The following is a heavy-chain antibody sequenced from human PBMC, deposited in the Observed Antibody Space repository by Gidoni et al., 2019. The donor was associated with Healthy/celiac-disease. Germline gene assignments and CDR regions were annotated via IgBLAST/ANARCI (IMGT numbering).Heavy chain of an antibody. J-gene: IGHJ4*02. CDR1: GFSLSTSGVG. D-gene: IGHD2-8*02. CDR2: IYWDDDK. Sequence: QITLKESGPTLVKPTQTLTLTCTFSGFSLSTSGVGVGWIRQPPGKALEWLALIYWDDDKRYSPSLKSRLTITKDTSKNQVVLTMTNMDPVDTATYYCALAGDCTGGVCYSDGGYWGQGTLVTVSS. V-gene: IGHV2-5*02. CDR3: ALAGDCTGGVCYSDGGY.